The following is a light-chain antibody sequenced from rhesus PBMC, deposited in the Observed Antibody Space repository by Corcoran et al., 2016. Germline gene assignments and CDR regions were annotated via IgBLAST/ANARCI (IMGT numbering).Light chain of an antibody. J-gene: IGLJ1*01. V-gene: IGLV2-32*02. CDR1: SSDIGGYNY. CDR2: EVS. CDR3: SSYAGSNTFI. Sequence: QAALTQPRSVSGSPGQSVTISCTGTSSDIGGYNYVSWYQQHPGTAPKLMIYEVSKRPSGVSDRFSGSKSGNPASLTISGLQAEDEADYYCSSYAGSNTFIFAAGTRLTVL.